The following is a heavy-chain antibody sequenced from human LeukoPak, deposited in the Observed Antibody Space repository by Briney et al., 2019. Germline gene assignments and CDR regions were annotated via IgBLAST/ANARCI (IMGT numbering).Heavy chain of an antibody. CDR3: ARGTGWPQFDY. Sequence: SQTLSLTCTVSGGSISSGSYYWSWIRQPAGKGLEWIGRIYTSGSTNYNPPLKSRVTISVDTSKNQFSLKLSSVTAADTAVYYCARGTGWPQFDYWGQGTLVTVSS. D-gene: IGHD6-19*01. J-gene: IGHJ4*02. V-gene: IGHV4-61*02. CDR1: GGSISSGSYY. CDR2: IYTSGST.